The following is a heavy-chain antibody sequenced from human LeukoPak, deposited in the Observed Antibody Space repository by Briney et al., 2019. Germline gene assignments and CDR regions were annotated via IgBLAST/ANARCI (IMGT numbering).Heavy chain of an antibody. V-gene: IGHV3-21*04. CDR3: ARSGSYYNWFDP. CDR1: GFTFSSYS. D-gene: IGHD1-26*01. J-gene: IGHJ5*02. CDR2: ISSSSSYI. Sequence: GGSLRLSCAASGFTFSSYSMNWVRQAPGKGLEWVSSISSSSSYIYYADSVKGRFTISRDNAKNSLYLQMNSLRAEDTALYYCARSGSYYNWFDPWGQGTLVTVSS.